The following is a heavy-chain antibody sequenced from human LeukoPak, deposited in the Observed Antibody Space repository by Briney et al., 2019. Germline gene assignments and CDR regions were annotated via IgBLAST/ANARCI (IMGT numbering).Heavy chain of an antibody. J-gene: IGHJ4*02. CDR2: IWYDGSNK. Sequence: GGSLRLSCAASGFTFSSYGMHWVRQAPGKGLEWVAVIWYDGSNKYYADSVKGRFAISRDNSKNTLYLQMNSLRAEDTALYYCAKDTEHYYDSSGYYNFWGQGTLVTVSS. CDR3: AKDTEHYYDSSGYYNF. D-gene: IGHD3-22*01. V-gene: IGHV3-30*02. CDR1: GFTFSSYG.